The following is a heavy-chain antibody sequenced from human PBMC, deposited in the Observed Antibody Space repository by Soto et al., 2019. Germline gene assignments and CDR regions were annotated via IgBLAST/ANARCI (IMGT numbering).Heavy chain of an antibody. CDR1: GLTFSRVD. Sequence: EVQLLESGGGLVQPGGSLRLSCVVSGLTFSRVDLSWVRQPPGKGLEWVSASNSDFSTHYVDSVKGRFTMSRDYSKNTLYLQMNSLSAEDTALYYCVRHSWNYWGQGTLVTVSS. D-gene: IGHD1-1*01. CDR2: SNSDFST. CDR3: VRHSWNY. J-gene: IGHJ4*02. V-gene: IGHV3-23*01.